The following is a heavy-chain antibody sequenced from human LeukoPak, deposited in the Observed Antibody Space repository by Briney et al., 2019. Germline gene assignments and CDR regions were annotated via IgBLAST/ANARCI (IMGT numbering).Heavy chain of an antibody. CDR2: ISYDGSNK. Sequence: GGSLRLSCAASGFTFSSYGMHWVRQAPGKGLEWVAVISYDGSNKYYADSVKGRFTISRDNSKNTLYLQMNSLRAEDTAVYYCASGWDYDYGDYGWGQGTLVTVSS. CDR1: GFTFSSYG. CDR3: ASGWDYDYGDYG. D-gene: IGHD4-17*01. V-gene: IGHV3-30*03. J-gene: IGHJ4*02.